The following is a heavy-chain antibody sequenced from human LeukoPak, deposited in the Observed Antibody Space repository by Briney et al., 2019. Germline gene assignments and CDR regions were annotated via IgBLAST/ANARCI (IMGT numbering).Heavy chain of an antibody. V-gene: IGHV1-69*01. J-gene: IGHJ4*02. CDR2: VIPIFGTA. CDR1: GGTFSSYA. CDR3: ARDPYCGGDCYYDY. D-gene: IGHD2-21*02. Sequence: ASVKVSCKASGGTFSSYAISWVRQAPGQGLEWMGGVIPIFGTANYAQKFQGRVTITADESTSTAYMELSSLRSEDTAVYYCARDPYCGGDCYYDYWGQGTLVTVSS.